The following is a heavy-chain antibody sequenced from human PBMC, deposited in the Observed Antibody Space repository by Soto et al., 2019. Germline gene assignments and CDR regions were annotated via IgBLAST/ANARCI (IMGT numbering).Heavy chain of an antibody. CDR3: AKEMHYAGMDV. V-gene: IGHV4-61*01. Sequence: SETLSLTCTVSGGSISGSSYYWGWIRQPPGKGLEWIGYIYSSGSTNYNASLKSRVTISVDTSKNQFSLKLSSVTAADTAVYYCAKEMHYAGMDVWGQGTMVTVSS. CDR1: GGSISGSSYY. J-gene: IGHJ6*02. CDR2: IYSSGST.